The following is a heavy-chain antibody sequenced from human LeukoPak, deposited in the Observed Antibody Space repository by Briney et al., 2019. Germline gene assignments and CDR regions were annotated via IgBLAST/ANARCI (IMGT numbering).Heavy chain of an antibody. CDR3: AKDHTFGDYFDY. J-gene: IGHJ4*02. CDR1: GFTFRSYA. V-gene: IGHV3-23*01. Sequence: GGSLRLSCAASGFTFRSYAMTWVRQAPGKGLEWVSVISGSGGSIYYADSVKGRFTISRDNSKNTLYLQMNSLRAEDTALYYCAKDHTFGDYFDYWGQGTLVTVSS. D-gene: IGHD3-10*01. CDR2: ISGSGGSI.